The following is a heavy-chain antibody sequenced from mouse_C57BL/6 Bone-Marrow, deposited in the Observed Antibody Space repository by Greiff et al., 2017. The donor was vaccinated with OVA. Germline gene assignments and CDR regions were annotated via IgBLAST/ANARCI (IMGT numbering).Heavy chain of an antibody. CDR3: TQLGRGWFAY. CDR2: IGPGSGST. D-gene: IGHD4-1*02. CDR1: GYTFTDYY. Sequence: QVQLQQSGAELVKPGASVKISCKASGYTFTDYYINWVKQRPGQGLEWSGKIGPGSGSTYYNEKFKGKATLTADKSSSTAYMQLSSLTSEDSAVYFCTQLGRGWFAYWGQGTLVTVSA. J-gene: IGHJ3*01. V-gene: IGHV1-77*01.